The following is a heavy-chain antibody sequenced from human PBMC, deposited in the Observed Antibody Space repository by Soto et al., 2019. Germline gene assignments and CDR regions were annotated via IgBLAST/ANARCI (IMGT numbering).Heavy chain of an antibody. D-gene: IGHD6-19*01. V-gene: IGHV6-1*01. CDR1: GDSVASNSAA. CDR2: TYYRSKWYN. J-gene: IGHJ6*02. CDR3: ARDVRVIAVAGITAFHDSSYGTHV. Sequence: SQTISLTCASSGDSVASNSAAWNWIRQSPSRGLEWLGRTYYRSKWYNDYAVSVKSRITINPDTSKNQFSLQLNSVTPEDTAVYYCARDVRVIAVAGITAFHDSSYGTHVWGQAITVTVS.